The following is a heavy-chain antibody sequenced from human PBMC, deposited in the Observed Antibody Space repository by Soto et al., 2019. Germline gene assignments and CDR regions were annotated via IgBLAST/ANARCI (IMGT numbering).Heavy chain of an antibody. D-gene: IGHD3-3*01. J-gene: IGHJ6*03. V-gene: IGHV3-11*01. CDR1: GFTFSDYY. CDR3: ARVSRSRFLDYGGQIYYYYMDV. Sequence: GGSLRLSCAASGFTFSDYYMSWIRQAPGKGLEWVSYISSSGSTIYYADSVKGRFTISRDNAKNSLYLQMNSLRAEDTAVYYCARVSRSRFLDYGGQIYYYYMDVWGKGTTVTVSS. CDR2: ISSSGSTI.